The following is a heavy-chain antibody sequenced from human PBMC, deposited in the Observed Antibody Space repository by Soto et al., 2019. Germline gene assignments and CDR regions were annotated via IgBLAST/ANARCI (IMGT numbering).Heavy chain of an antibody. V-gene: IGHV3-9*01. CDR2: ISWNSGSI. CDR3: AKDISDKQQLIPYYFDY. CDR1: GFTFDDYA. D-gene: IGHD6-13*01. Sequence: EVQLVESGGGLVQPGRSLRLFCAASGFTFDDYAMHWVRQAPGKGLEWVSGISWNSGSIGYADSVKGRFTISRDNAKNSLYLQMNSLRAEDTALYYCAKDISDKQQLIPYYFDYWGQGTLVTVSS. J-gene: IGHJ4*02.